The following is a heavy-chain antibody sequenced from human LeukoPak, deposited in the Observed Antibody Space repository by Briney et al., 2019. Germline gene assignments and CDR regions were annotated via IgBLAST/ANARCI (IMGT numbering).Heavy chain of an antibody. CDR1: GFTFSSYS. V-gene: IGHV3-21*01. J-gene: IGHJ6*03. Sequence: GGSLRLSCAASGFTFSSYSMNWVRQAPGKGLEWVSSISSSSSYIYYADSVKGRFTISRDNAKNSLYLQMNRLRAEDTDVYYCASTGSAAYYYYYMDVWGKGTTVTISS. CDR3: ASTGSAAYYYYYMDV. D-gene: IGHD2-15*01. CDR2: ISSSSSYI.